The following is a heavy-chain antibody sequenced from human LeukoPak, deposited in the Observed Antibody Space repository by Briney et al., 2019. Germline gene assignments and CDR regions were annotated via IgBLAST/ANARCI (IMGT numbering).Heavy chain of an antibody. V-gene: IGHV1-2*02. Sequence: ASVKVSCKASGYTFTGYYMHWVRQAPGQGLEWMGWINPNSGGTNYAQKFQGRVTMTRDTSISTAYMELSRLRSDDTAVYYCARGRGSSWYVRHNWFDPWGQGTLVTVSS. J-gene: IGHJ5*02. CDR3: ARGRGSSWYVRHNWFDP. CDR1: GYTFTGYY. D-gene: IGHD6-13*01. CDR2: INPNSGGT.